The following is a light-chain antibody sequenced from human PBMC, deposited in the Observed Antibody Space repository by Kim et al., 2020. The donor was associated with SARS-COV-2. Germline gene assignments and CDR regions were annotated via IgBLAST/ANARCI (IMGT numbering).Light chain of an antibody. CDR2: WAS. J-gene: IGKJ2*03. CDR1: QTVLNNSNNKNY. Sequence: SATLNCKSSQTVLNNSNNKNYLAWYQQKPGRAPKLLIYWASIRESGVSDRFSGSGSETDFTLTISSLQAEDVAVYYCQQYYSTPPSFGQGTKLEI. V-gene: IGKV4-1*01. CDR3: QQYYSTPPS.